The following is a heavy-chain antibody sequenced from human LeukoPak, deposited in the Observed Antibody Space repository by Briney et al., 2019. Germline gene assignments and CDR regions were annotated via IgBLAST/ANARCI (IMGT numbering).Heavy chain of an antibody. CDR3: ARLVVVAAAQEDNWFDP. D-gene: IGHD2-15*01. CDR1: GYSISSGYY. J-gene: IGHJ5*02. CDR2: IYHSGST. Sequence: SETLSLTCTVSGYSISSGYYWGWIRQPPGKGLEWIGSIYHSGSTYYNPSLKSRVTISVDTSKNQFSLKLSSVTAADTAVYYCARLVVVAAAQEDNWFDPWGQGTLVTVSS. V-gene: IGHV4-38-2*02.